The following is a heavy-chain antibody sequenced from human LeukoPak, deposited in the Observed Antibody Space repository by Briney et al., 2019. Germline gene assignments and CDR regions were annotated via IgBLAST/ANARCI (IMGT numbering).Heavy chain of an antibody. V-gene: IGHV4-4*07. D-gene: IGHD2-2*01. Sequence: SETLSLTCTVSGGSISSYYWSWIRQPAGKGLEWIGRIYTSGSTNYNPSLKSRVTISVDTSKNQFSLKLSSVTAADTAVYYCAREAQIWGGTSYAFDIWGQGTMVTVS. CDR3: AREAQIWGGTSYAFDI. CDR1: GGSISSYY. J-gene: IGHJ3*02. CDR2: IYTSGST.